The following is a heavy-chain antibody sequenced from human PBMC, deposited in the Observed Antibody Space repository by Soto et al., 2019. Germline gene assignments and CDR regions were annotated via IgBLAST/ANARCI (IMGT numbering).Heavy chain of an antibody. CDR3: ARGEIGNGYGMDV. Sequence: EILSLTCTVSGGSISRYCWRWIRQPSGKGLEWIGRIYPSGSTNYSPSLKSRVTMSVDTSKNQLSLKLSSVTAADTAVYYCARGEIGNGYGMDVWGQGTTVTVSS. J-gene: IGHJ6*02. V-gene: IGHV4-4*07. D-gene: IGHD2-8*01. CDR2: IYPSGST. CDR1: GGSISRYC.